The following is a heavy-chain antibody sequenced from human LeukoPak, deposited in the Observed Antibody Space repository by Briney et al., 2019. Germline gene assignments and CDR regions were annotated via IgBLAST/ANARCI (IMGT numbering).Heavy chain of an antibody. CDR1: GFTFSSYE. CDR2: ISSSGSTI. Sequence: GGSLRLSCAASGFTFSSYEMNWVRQAPGKGLEWVSYISSSGSTIYYADSVKGRFTISRDNATNSLYLEMNSLRAEDTAVYYCARDRTGSSGWYGFDHWGQGTLVTVSS. J-gene: IGHJ4*02. CDR3: ARDRTGSSGWYGFDH. V-gene: IGHV3-48*03. D-gene: IGHD6-19*01.